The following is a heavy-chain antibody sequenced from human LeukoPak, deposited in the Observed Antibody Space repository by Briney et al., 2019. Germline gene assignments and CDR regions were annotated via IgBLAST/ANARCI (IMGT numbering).Heavy chain of an antibody. D-gene: IGHD2-2*01. CDR2: ISYDGSNK. CDR3: ARVPFVVVPAAIDY. V-gene: IGHV3-30*04. J-gene: IGHJ4*02. CDR1: GFTFSYYS. Sequence: GRSLGPSFAASGFTFSYYSMHWVRPAPGKGLEWVGVISYDGSNKYYADSVKGRFTISRDNSKNTLYLQMNSLRAEDTAVYYCARVPFVVVPAAIDYWGQGTLVTVSS.